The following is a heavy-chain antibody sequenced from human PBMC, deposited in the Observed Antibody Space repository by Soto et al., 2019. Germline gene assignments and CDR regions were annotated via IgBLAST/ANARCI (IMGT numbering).Heavy chain of an antibody. CDR2: ISYDGSNK. CDR1: GFTFSSYA. V-gene: IGHV3-30-3*01. Sequence: GGSLRLSCAASGFTFSSYAMHWVRQAPGKGLEWVAVISYDGSNKYYADSVKGRFTISRDNSKNTLYLQMNSLRAEDTAVYYCARTRFRTSDAFDIWGQGTMVTVSS. CDR3: ARTRFRTSDAFDI. D-gene: IGHD2-2*01. J-gene: IGHJ3*02.